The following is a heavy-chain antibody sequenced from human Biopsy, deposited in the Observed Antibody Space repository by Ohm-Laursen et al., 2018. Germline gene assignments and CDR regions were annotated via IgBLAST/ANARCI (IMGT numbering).Heavy chain of an antibody. Sequence: SVTVSCKASGYSFTSYYMHWVRQAPGQGLEWMGMINPSGSTTSYPQIFQGRVTMTRDTSKSTVYMELSSLRSADAAVYFCARNTGWYGDLYYFDYWGQGTLVTVSS. CDR1: GYSFTSYY. J-gene: IGHJ4*02. CDR2: INPSGSTT. CDR3: ARNTGWYGDLYYFDY. V-gene: IGHV1-46*01. D-gene: IGHD6-19*01.